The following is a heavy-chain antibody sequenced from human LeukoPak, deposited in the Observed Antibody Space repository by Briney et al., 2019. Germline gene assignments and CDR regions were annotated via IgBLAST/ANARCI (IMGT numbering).Heavy chain of an antibody. CDR3: ASYLRSGQERVY. CDR1: GFTFSSYG. CDR2: ISYDGSNK. J-gene: IGHJ4*02. D-gene: IGHD3-3*01. Sequence: PGGSLRLSCAASGFTFSSYGMHWVRQAPGKGLEWVAVISYDGSNKYYADSVKGRFTISRDISKNTLYLQMNSLRAEDTAVYYCASYLRSGQERVYWGQGTLVTVSS. V-gene: IGHV3-30*03.